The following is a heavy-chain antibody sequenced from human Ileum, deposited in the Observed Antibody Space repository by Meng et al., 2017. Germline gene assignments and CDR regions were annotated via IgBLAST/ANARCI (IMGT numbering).Heavy chain of an antibody. D-gene: IGHD3-10*01. CDR3: LRGSCGSV. J-gene: IGHJ1*01. Sequence: QVQLRESGPARVKPSETLSLTCAVSGYSITNHNWWAWVRQPPGKGLEWIGEIHHRGSSAHNPSLKSRVSMSIDKSKNQFSLKLTSVTAADTAVYHCLRGSCGSVWGQGTLVTVSS. CDR1: GYSITNHNW. V-gene: IGHV4-4*02. CDR2: IHHRGSS.